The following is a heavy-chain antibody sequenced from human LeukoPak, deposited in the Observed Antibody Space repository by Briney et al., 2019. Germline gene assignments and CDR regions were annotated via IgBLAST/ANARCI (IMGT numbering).Heavy chain of an antibody. Sequence: KPSETLSLTCTVSGGSISSSSYYWGWIRQPPGKGLEWIGSIYYSGSTYYNPSLKSLVTISVDTSKNQFSLKLSSVTAADTAVYYCASEASCSSTSCYDYWGQGTLVTVSS. J-gene: IGHJ4*02. CDR3: ASEASCSSTSCYDY. D-gene: IGHD2-2*01. CDR1: GGSISSSSYY. CDR2: IYYSGST. V-gene: IGHV4-39*07.